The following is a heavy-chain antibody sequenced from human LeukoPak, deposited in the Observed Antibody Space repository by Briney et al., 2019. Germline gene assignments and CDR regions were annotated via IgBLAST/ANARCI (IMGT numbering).Heavy chain of an antibody. D-gene: IGHD6-19*01. CDR1: GYTFTSYG. J-gene: IGHJ4*02. Sequence: ASVKVSCKASGYTFTSYGISWVRQAPGQGLEWMGWISAYNGNTNYAQKLQGRVTMTTDTSTSTAYIELRSLRSDDTAVYYCARVPHVAGSVPVGLWGQGTLVTVSS. CDR2: ISAYNGNT. CDR3: ARVPHVAGSVPVGL. V-gene: IGHV1-18*01.